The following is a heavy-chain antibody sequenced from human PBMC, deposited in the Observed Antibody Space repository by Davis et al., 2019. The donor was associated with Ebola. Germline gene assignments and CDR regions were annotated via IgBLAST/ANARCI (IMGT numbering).Heavy chain of an antibody. Sequence: MPSETLSLTCAVSGDSISSSNWWSWVRQPPGKGLEWIGEINHSGSTNYNPSLKSRVTISVDTSKNQFSLKLSSVTAADTAVYYCARGRQYAWFDPWGQGTLVTVSS. CDR2: INHSGST. V-gene: IGHV4-4*02. D-gene: IGHD4-11*01. J-gene: IGHJ5*02. CDR3: ARGRQYAWFDP. CDR1: GDSISSSNW.